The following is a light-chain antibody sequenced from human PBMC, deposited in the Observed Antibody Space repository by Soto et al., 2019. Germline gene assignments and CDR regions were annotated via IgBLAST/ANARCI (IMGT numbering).Light chain of an antibody. V-gene: IGKV3D-20*02. CDR1: QSVSSSS. J-gene: IGKJ5*01. CDR3: QQRSNWPIT. Sequence: EIVLTQSPGTLSLSPGERATLSCRDSQSVSSSSLAWYQQKPGQAPRLLIYGASRRATGIPDRFSGSGSGTDFTLTISSLEPEDFAVYYCQQRSNWPITFGQGTRLEIK. CDR2: GAS.